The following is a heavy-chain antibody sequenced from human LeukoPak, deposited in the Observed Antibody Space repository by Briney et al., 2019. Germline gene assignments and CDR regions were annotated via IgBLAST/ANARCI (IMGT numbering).Heavy chain of an antibody. V-gene: IGHV3-30*18. D-gene: IGHD3-9*01. Sequence: GGSLRLSCAASGFTFSSYGMHWVRQAPGKGLEWVAVISYDGSNKYYADSVKGRFTISRDNSKNTLYLQMNSLRAEDTAVYYCAKVLGGLRYLDWLLMVGSGNDAFDIWGQGTMVTVSS. CDR3: AKVLGGLRYLDWLLMVGSGNDAFDI. CDR2: ISYDGSNK. CDR1: GFTFSSYG. J-gene: IGHJ3*02.